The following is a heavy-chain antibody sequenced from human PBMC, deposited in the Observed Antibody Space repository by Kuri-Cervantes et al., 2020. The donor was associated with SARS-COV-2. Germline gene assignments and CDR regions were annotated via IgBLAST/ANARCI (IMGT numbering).Heavy chain of an antibody. Sequence: GSLRLSCAVYGGSFSGYYWSWIRQPPGKGLEWIGEINHSGSTNYNPSLKSRVTISVDTSKNQFSLKLSSVTAADTAVYYCARVGDYYGSGSADYWGQGTLVTVSS. CDR2: INHSGST. CDR1: GGSFSGYY. D-gene: IGHD3-10*01. J-gene: IGHJ4*02. V-gene: IGHV4-34*01. CDR3: ARVGDYYGSGSADY.